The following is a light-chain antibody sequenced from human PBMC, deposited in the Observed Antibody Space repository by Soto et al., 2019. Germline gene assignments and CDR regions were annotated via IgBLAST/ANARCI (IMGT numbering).Light chain of an antibody. Sequence: FVLTQPASVSGSPGQSITISCTGTSSDVWSYNLVSWYQQHPGKAPKVMIYEVSKRPSGVSNRFSGSKSGNTASLTISGLQAEDEADYYCCSYAGSSPPHVFGTGTKVTV. CDR2: EVS. CDR3: CSYAGSSPPHV. CDR1: SSDVWSYNL. V-gene: IGLV2-23*02. J-gene: IGLJ1*01.